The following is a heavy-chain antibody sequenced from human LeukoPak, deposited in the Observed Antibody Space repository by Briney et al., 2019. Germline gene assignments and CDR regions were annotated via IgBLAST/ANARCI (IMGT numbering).Heavy chain of an antibody. CDR1: GYSFTSYW. CDR3: ARQGLSYDY. D-gene: IGHD3/OR15-3a*01. J-gene: IGHJ4*02. Sequence: PGESLKISCKGSGYSFTSYWIAWVRQMPGKGLEWMGIIYPGDSDTRYSPSFQGQVTISADKTINTAYLQWSGLKASDTAMYNGARQGLSYDYWGQGTLVTVSS. CDR2: IYPGDSDT. V-gene: IGHV5-51*01.